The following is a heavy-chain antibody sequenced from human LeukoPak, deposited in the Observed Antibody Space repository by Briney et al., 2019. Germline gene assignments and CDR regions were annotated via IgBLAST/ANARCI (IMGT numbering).Heavy chain of an antibody. CDR1: GFTFSNYW. D-gene: IGHD6-19*01. CDR3: ARVRAPYSSGWYDY. J-gene: IGHJ4*02. V-gene: IGHV3-7*03. Sequence: GGSLRLSCAASGFTFSNYWMSWVRQAPGKGLEWVANIKQDGSEKYYVDSVKGRFTISRDNAKNSLYLQMNSLRAEDTAVYYCARVRAPYSSGWYDYWGQGTLVTVSS. CDR2: IKQDGSEK.